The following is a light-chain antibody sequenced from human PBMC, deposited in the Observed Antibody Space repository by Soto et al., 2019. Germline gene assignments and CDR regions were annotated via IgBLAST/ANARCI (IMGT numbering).Light chain of an antibody. CDR1: SSDVGSYNL. CDR2: EVS. J-gene: IGLJ3*02. CDR3: CAYAGSWV. V-gene: IGLV2-23*02. Sequence: QSVLTQPASLSGSPGQSITISCTGTSSDVGSYNLVSWYQQHPGKAPKLMIYEVSKRPSGVSNRFSGSKSGNTASLTISGLQAEDEADYYCCAYAGSWVVGGGTTLTV.